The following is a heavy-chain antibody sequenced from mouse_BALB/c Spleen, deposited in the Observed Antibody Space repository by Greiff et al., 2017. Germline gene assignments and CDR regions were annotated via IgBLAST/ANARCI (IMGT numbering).Heavy chain of an antibody. J-gene: IGHJ3*01. Sequence: QVQLQQSGAELARPGASVKMSCTASGYTFTSYTMHWVKQRPGQGLEWIGYINPSSGYTNYNQKFKDKATLTADKSSSTAYMQLSSLTSEDSAVYYCARDPYGNYVWFAYWGQGTLVTVSA. CDR3: ARDPYGNYVWFAY. CDR2: INPSSGYT. V-gene: IGHV1-4*01. D-gene: IGHD2-1*01. CDR1: GYTFTSYT.